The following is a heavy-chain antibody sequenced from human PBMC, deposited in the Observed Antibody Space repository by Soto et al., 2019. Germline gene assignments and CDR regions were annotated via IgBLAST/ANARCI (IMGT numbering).Heavy chain of an antibody. J-gene: IGHJ3*02. CDR3: AQALVFTGGDGFDI. Sequence: QVRLQEWGPGLVKPSQTLSLKCSVSGGSITTGGLYWSWIRQLPGKGLEWIGDMYYSGNTYYNASLKIRVTISVEAAKRQFSLKLRSVPAAVTDVYYFAQALVFTGGDGFDIWGQGRLVTGSS. CDR1: GGSITTGGLY. CDR2: MYYSGNT. D-gene: IGHD1-1*01. V-gene: IGHV4-31*02.